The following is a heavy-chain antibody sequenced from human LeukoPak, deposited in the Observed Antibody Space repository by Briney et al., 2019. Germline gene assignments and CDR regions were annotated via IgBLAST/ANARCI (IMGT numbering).Heavy chain of an antibody. CDR2: ISGSGGST. D-gene: IGHD5-24*01. CDR1: GFTFSSYA. CDR3: AQEMATIPRLFDF. V-gene: IGHV3-23*01. Sequence: GGSLRLSCVASGFTFSSYALSWVRQAPGKRLEWVSAISGSGGSTYYADSVKGRFTISRDNSKNTVDLQMNSLRAEDTAVYYCAQEMATIPRLFDFWGQGTLVTVSS. J-gene: IGHJ4*02.